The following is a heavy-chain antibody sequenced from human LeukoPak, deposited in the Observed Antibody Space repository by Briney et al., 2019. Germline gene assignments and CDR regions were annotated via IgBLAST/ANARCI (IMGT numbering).Heavy chain of an antibody. J-gene: IGHJ5*02. CDR3: ARHGSDIVVVPAAREWFDP. CDR1: GYSISSGYY. D-gene: IGHD2-2*01. Sequence: TSETLSLTCTVSGYSISSGYYWGWIRQPPGKGLEGIGSIYHSGSTYYNPSLKSRVTISVDTSKNQFSLKLSSVTAADTAVYYCARHGSDIVVVPAAREWFDPWGQGTLVTVSS. V-gene: IGHV4-38-2*02. CDR2: IYHSGST.